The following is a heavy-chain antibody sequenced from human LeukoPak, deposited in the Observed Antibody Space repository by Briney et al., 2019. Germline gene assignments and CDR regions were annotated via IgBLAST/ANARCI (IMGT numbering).Heavy chain of an antibody. J-gene: IGHJ6*03. CDR3: ARGGLAAAPYYYYMDV. Sequence: GASVKVSCKASGGTFSSYAISWVRQAPGQGLEWMGGIIPIFGTANYAQKFQGRVTITADESTSTAYMELSSLRSEDTAVYYCARGGLAAAPYYYYMDVWGKGTTVTVSS. CDR1: GGTFSSYA. V-gene: IGHV1-69*13. CDR2: IIPIFGTA. D-gene: IGHD6-13*01.